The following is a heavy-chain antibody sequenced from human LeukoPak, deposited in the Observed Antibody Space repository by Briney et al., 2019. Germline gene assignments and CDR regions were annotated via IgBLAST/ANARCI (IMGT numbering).Heavy chain of an antibody. V-gene: IGHV3-30*02. CDR1: GFTFSSYG. D-gene: IGHD4-17*01. Sequence: GGSLRLSCAASGFTFSSYGMHWVRQAPGKGLEWVAFIRYDGSNKYYADSVKGRFTISRDNSKNTLYLQMNSLRAEDTAVYYCARAPSYGDYTFDYWGQGTLVTVSS. CDR2: IRYDGSNK. CDR3: ARAPSYGDYTFDY. J-gene: IGHJ4*02.